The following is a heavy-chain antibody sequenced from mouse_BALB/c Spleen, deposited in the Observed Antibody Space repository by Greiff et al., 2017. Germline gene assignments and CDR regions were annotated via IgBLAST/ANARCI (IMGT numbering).Heavy chain of an antibody. J-gene: IGHJ3*01. CDR2: ISSGSSTI. CDR1: GFTFSSFG. V-gene: IGHV5-17*02. CDR3: ARNYYGLPFAY. Sequence: EVNVVESGGGLVQPGGSRKLSCAASGFTFSSFGMHWVRQAPEKGLEWVAYISSGSSTIYYADTVKGRFTISRDNPKNTLFLQMTSLRSEDTAMYYCARNYYGLPFAYWGQGTLVTVSA. D-gene: IGHD1-1*01.